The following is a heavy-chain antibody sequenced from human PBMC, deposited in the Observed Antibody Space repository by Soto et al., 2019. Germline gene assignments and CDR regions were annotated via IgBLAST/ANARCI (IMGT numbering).Heavy chain of an antibody. V-gene: IGHV1-69*06. CDR3: AREGRGKKAGYNGLVSLGY. Sequence: SVKVSCKVSGSRFSNYVISWVRQAPGHGLEWLGRIIHIFNSTKYAQSFQGRVTITADKSTSTASLELSSLRSDDTAVYYCAREGRGKKAGYNGLVSLGYWGQGTLVTVSS. J-gene: IGHJ4*02. D-gene: IGHD2-2*02. CDR2: IIHIFNST. CDR1: GSRFSNYV.